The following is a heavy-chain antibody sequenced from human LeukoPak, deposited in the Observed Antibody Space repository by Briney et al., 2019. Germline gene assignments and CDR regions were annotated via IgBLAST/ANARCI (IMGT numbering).Heavy chain of an antibody. V-gene: IGHV4-39*01. CDR2: MYYSGIT. CDR1: GGSITTSGYY. D-gene: IGHD2-21*02. CDR3: ARHWKYRNVGDCHDNWFDP. J-gene: IGHJ5*02. Sequence: PSETLSLTCSVSGGSITTSGYYWGWLRQPPGKGLEWIASMYYSGITYYNPSLKSRVTTSVDTSKNHFSLRLSSVTAADTAVYYCARHWKYRNVGDCHDNWFDPWGQGTLVTVSS.